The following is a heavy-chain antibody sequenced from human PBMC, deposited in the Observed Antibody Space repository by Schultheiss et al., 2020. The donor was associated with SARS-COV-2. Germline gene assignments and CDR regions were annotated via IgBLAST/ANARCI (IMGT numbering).Heavy chain of an antibody. CDR3: ARRVPGLGFDP. D-gene: IGHD2-2*01. J-gene: IGHJ5*02. CDR2: IYYSGST. Sequence: SQTLSLTCTVSGGSISSGGYYWSWIRQHPGKGLEWIGYIYYSGSTNYNPSLKSRVTMSVDTSKNQFSLKLSSVTAADTAVYYCARRVPGLGFDPWGQGTLVTVSS. V-gene: IGHV4-31*03. CDR1: GGSISSGGYY.